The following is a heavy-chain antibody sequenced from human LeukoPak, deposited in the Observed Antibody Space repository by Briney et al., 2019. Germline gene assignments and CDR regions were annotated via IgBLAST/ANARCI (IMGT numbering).Heavy chain of an antibody. J-gene: IGHJ4*02. D-gene: IGHD5-18*01. CDR1: GFTFTIYG. CDR2: LSGRSDSI. CDR3: AKEDGAGRYSYGYGFDY. V-gene: IGHV3-48*01. Sequence: GGSLRLSCAASGFTFTIYGMNWLRQAPGKGLEWVSYLSGRSDSIYYAESVKGRFTISRDNSKNTLYLQMNSLRAEDTAVYYCAKEDGAGRYSYGYGFDYWGQGTLVTVSS.